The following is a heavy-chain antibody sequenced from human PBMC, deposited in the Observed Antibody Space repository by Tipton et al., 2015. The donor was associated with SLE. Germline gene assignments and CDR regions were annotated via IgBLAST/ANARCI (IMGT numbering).Heavy chain of an antibody. CDR3: AREGGEQLGDPFDI. CDR2: VYHSGST. Sequence: LRLSCAVSGFSITSPYYWGWIRQPPGKGLEWIGSVYHSGSTYFSPPLYSRVTISIDTSKNQFSLTLTSLTAADTAVYYCAREGGEQLGDPFDIWGQGTMVTVSS. D-gene: IGHD6-13*01. CDR1: GFSITSPYY. J-gene: IGHJ3*02. V-gene: IGHV4-38-2*02.